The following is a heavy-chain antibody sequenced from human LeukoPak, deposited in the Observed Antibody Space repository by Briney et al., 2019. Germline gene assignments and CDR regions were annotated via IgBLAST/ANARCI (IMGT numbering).Heavy chain of an antibody. V-gene: IGHV4-59*08. Sequence: SETLSLTCAVSGGSISSYYWSWIRQPPGKGLEWIGYIYYSGSTNYNPSLKSRVTISVDTSKNQFSLKLSSVTAVDTAVYYCARVPTVTFFDYWGQGTLVTVSS. D-gene: IGHD4-17*01. J-gene: IGHJ4*02. CDR1: GGSISSYY. CDR2: IYYSGST. CDR3: ARVPTVTFFDY.